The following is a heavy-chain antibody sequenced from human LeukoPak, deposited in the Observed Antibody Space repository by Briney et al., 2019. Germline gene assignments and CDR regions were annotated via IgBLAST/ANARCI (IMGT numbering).Heavy chain of an antibody. CDR1: GFTFHNHA. D-gene: IGHD4-17*01. CDR2: ITYSSRYI. J-gene: IGHJ4*02. CDR3: ARVSRDYGDLDS. Sequence: GGSLRLSCAASGFTFHNHAMNWVRQAPGKGLEWASSITYSSRYIYYADSVKGRFISSRDNTQNSLYLQMNSLRAEDTAVYYCARVSRDYGDLDSWGQGTLVTVSS. V-gene: IGHV3-21*01.